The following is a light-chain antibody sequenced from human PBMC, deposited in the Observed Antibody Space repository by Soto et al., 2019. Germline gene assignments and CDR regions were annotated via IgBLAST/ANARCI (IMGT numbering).Light chain of an antibody. CDR1: QAVNTR. Sequence: PGDRVTLSCRASQAVNTRLGWYQHKPGQAPRLLIYLTSNRAAGIPARFSGSGSETDFTLTISDVEPEDFAVYYCHQRQSWPRTFGQGTKVDIK. CDR2: LTS. J-gene: IGKJ1*01. V-gene: IGKV3-11*01. CDR3: HQRQSWPRT.